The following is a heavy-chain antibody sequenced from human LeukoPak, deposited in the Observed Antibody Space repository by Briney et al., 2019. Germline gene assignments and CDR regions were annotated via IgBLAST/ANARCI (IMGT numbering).Heavy chain of an antibody. D-gene: IGHD5-18*01. Sequence: GGSLRLSGAASGFTFSSYAMSWVRQAPGKGLEWVSAISGSGGSTYYADSVKGRFTISRDNSKNTLYLQMNSLRAEDTAVYYCAKPLQRYPTYYFDYWGQGTLVTVSS. CDR1: GFTFSSYA. V-gene: IGHV3-23*01. J-gene: IGHJ4*02. CDR3: AKPLQRYPTYYFDY. CDR2: ISGSGGST.